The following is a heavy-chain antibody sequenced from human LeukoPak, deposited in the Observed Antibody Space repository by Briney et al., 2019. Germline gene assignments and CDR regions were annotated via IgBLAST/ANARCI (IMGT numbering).Heavy chain of an antibody. Sequence: SETLSLTCTVSGGSISSYYWSWIRQPAGKGLEWIGRFYTSGSTNYNPSLKSRVTMSVDTSKNQFSLKLSSGTAADTAVYYCARDPNYHYDSGSHYFDYWGQGTLVTVSS. CDR2: FYTSGST. CDR1: GGSISSYY. CDR3: ARDPNYHYDSGSHYFDY. D-gene: IGHD3-10*01. J-gene: IGHJ4*02. V-gene: IGHV4-4*07.